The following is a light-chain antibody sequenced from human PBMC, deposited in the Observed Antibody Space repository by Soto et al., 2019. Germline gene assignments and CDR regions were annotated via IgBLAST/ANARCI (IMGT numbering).Light chain of an antibody. V-gene: IGLV2-8*01. CDR2: EVN. CDR3: SSYAGINNLV. Sequence: QSALTQPPSASGSPGQSVTISCTGTSSDVGGYSDVSWYQQHPDKAPRLMIYEVNKRLSGVPDRFSGSKSGNTASLTVSGLRAEDEAAYYCSSYAGINNLVFGGGTQLTVL. CDR1: SSDVGGYSD. J-gene: IGLJ2*01.